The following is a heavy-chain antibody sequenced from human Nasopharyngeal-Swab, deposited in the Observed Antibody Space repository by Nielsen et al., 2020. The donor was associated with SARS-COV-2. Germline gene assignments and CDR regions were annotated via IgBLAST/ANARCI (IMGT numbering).Heavy chain of an antibody. J-gene: IGHJ4*02. CDR2: IYYSGST. D-gene: IGHD2-15*01. Sequence: SETLSLTCTVSGGSISSYYWGWIRQPPGKGLEWIGSIYYSGSTYYNPSLKSRVTISVDTSKNQFSLKLSSVTAADTAVYYCARYCSGGSCYSGFDYWGQGTLVTVSS. CDR3: ARYCSGGSCYSGFDY. CDR1: GGSISSYY. V-gene: IGHV4-39*01.